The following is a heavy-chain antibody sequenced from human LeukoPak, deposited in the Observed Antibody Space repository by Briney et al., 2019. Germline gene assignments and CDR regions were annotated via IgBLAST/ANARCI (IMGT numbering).Heavy chain of an antibody. D-gene: IGHD6-13*01. CDR2: ISSSSSYI. CDR1: GFTFSSYS. CDR3: AKRGSWYEGYYYYMDV. V-gene: IGHV3-21*04. J-gene: IGHJ6*03. Sequence: GGSLRLSCAASGFTFSSYSMNWVRQAPGKGLEWVSSISSSSSYIYYADSVKGRFTISRDNAKNTLYLQMSSLRSEDTAVYYCAKRGSWYEGYYYYMDVWGKGTTVTISS.